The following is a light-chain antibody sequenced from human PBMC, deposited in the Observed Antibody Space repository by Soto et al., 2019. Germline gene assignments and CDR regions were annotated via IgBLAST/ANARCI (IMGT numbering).Light chain of an antibody. CDR2: AVS. CDR1: SSDVGGYNY. V-gene: IGLV2-8*01. CDR3: SSRAGSNVV. Sequence: QSALTQPPSASGSPGQSVTISCTGTSSDVGGYNYVSWYQQHPGKAPKLMIYAVSERPSGVPDRFSGSKSGNTASLTVSGLQAEDEADYYCSSRAGSNVVFGGGTKVTVL. J-gene: IGLJ2*01.